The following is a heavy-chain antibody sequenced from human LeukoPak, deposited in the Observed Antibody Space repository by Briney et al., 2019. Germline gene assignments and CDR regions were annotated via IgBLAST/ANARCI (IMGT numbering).Heavy chain of an antibody. D-gene: IGHD6-13*01. CDR3: AKRSYDYSSPYYYYMDV. CDR1: GFTFSSYA. CDR2: ISGSGGST. Sequence: GGSLRLSCAASGFTFSSYAMRWVRQAPGKGLEWVSPISGSGGSTYYADSVKRRFTTSRDNSKNTLYLQMNSLRAEDTAVYYCAKRSYDYSSPYYYYMDVWGKGTTVTVSS. J-gene: IGHJ6*03. V-gene: IGHV3-23*01.